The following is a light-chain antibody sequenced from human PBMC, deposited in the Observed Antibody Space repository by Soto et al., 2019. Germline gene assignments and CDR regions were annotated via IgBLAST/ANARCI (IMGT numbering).Light chain of an antibody. CDR3: SLYTRQNNYA. CDR1: STDFVSYNR. J-gene: IGLJ1*01. V-gene: IGLV2-18*01. CDR2: EAS. Sequence: QSALTQPPSVSGSPGQSVTISCTGTSTDFVSYNRVSWYQQPPGTAPKLIIYEASNRPSGVPDRFSGSKSGNTASLTISGLQAAEEADYYCSLYTRQNNYAFGTGTKV.